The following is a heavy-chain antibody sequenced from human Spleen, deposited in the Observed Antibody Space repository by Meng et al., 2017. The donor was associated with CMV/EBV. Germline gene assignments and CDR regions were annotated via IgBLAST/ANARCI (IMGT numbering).Heavy chain of an antibody. J-gene: IGHJ4*02. Sequence: SGFTFSSTWIHCVRQAPGKELLWVSRINSDGSSTSYADSVKGRFTIPRDNAKNTLYLQMNSLRAEDTAIYYCATVGGYDFWSGFPIDYWGQGTLVTVSS. CDR3: ATVGGYDFWSGFPIDY. V-gene: IGHV3-74*01. D-gene: IGHD3-3*01. CDR1: GFTFSSTW. CDR2: INSDGSST.